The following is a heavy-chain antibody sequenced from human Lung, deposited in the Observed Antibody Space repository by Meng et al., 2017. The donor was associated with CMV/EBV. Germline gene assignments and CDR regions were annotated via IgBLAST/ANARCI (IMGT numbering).Heavy chain of an antibody. J-gene: IGHJ4*02. CDR3: ARYDFWSGYVY. D-gene: IGHD3-3*01. Sequence: SXTXSLXCAVYGGSFSGYYWSWIRQPPGKGLEWIGEINHSGSTNYNPSLKSRVTISVDTSKNQFSLKLSSVTAADTAVYYCARYDFWSGYVYWGQGTLVTVSS. CDR1: GGSFSGYY. CDR2: INHSGST. V-gene: IGHV4-34*01.